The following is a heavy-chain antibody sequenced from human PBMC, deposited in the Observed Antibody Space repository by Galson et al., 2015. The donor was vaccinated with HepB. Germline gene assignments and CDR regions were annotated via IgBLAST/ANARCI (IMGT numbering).Heavy chain of an antibody. CDR2: ISAYNGNT. CDR3: ASYYLDYDILTGYHHMGGMNV. V-gene: IGHV1-18*01. Sequence: SVKVSCKASGYTFTSYGISWVRQAPGQGLEWMGWISAYNGNTNYAQKLQGRVTMTTDTSTSTAYMELRSLRSDDTAVYYCASYYLDYDILTGYHHMGGMNVWGQGTTVTVSS. J-gene: IGHJ6*02. D-gene: IGHD3-9*01. CDR1: GYTFTSYG.